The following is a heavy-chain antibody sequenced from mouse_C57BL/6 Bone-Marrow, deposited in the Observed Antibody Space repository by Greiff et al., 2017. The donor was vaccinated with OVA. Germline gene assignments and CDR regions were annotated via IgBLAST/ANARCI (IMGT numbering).Heavy chain of an antibody. CDR1: GYAFSSYW. Sequence: QVQLQQSGAELVKPGASVKISCKASGYAFSSYWMNWVKQRPGKGLEWIGQIYPGDGDTNYNGKFKGKATLTADKSSSTAYMQLSSLTSEDSAVYFCARGGFLTTVVAPDYWGQGTTLTVSS. CDR3: ARGGFLTTVVAPDY. V-gene: IGHV1-80*01. CDR2: IYPGDGDT. D-gene: IGHD1-1*01. J-gene: IGHJ2*01.